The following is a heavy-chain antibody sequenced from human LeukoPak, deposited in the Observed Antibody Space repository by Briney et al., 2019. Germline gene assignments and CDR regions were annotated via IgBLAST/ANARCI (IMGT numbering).Heavy chain of an antibody. Sequence: ASVKVSCKTSGYTFTDYYIHWVRQAPGQGLEWLGWINPKDGGTNYAQRFQGRVTVTRDMSIKTAYMELSRLRSDDTAVYYCARDEMGYQLLYPAQCFQRWGQGTLVTVSS. CDR2: INPKDGGT. V-gene: IGHV1-2*02. CDR3: ARDEMGYQLLYPAQCFQR. D-gene: IGHD2-2*02. CDR1: GYTFTDYY. J-gene: IGHJ1*01.